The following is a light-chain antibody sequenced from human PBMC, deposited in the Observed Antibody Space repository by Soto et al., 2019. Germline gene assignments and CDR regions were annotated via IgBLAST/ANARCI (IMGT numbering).Light chain of an antibody. CDR3: GTWDSSLSAKV. V-gene: IGLV1-51*01. Sequence: QSVLTQPPSVSAAPGQKVTISCSGSSSNIGNNYVSWYQQLPETAPKLLIYDNNKRPSGIPDRFSGSKSGTSATLGITGLQTGDEADYYCGTWDSSLSAKVFGGGTKVTVL. CDR1: SSNIGNNY. J-gene: IGLJ2*01. CDR2: DNN.